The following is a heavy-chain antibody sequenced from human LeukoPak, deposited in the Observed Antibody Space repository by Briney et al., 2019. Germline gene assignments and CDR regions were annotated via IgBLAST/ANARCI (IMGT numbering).Heavy chain of an antibody. CDR2: IYYNGDT. Sequence: MPSETLSLTCTVSGGSIGSSTYYWVWIRQPPGKGLEWIGSIYYNGDTYYSPSLQSRVSISVATSKNQFSLKLSSVTAADTAVYYCARERLSYYYMDAWGKGTTVTVSS. CDR1: GGSIGSSTYY. CDR3: ARERLSYYYMDA. V-gene: IGHV4-39*07. D-gene: IGHD1-1*01. J-gene: IGHJ6*03.